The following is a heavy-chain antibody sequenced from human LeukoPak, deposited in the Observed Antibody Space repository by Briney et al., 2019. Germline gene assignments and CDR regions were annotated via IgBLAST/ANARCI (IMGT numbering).Heavy chain of an antibody. CDR1: GGTFTSYA. J-gene: IGHJ4*02. V-gene: IGHV1-69*05. Sequence: GSSVKVSCKASGGTFTSYAISWVRQPPAQGLEWMGGIIPIFGTANYAQKFQDRVTTTTDESPSTAYMELRSLRPAAPAAYYYAGCNNDSSGYYYWGQGALVTVSS. D-gene: IGHD3-22*01. CDR3: AGCNNDSSGYYY. CDR2: IIPIFGTA.